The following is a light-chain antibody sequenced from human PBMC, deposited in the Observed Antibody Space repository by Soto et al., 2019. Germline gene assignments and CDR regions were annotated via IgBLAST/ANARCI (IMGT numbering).Light chain of an antibody. Sequence: QSALTQPASVSGSPGQSITISCTGTSSDVGSYNLVSWYQQRPGKAPKLLIFEGNKRPSGVSDRFSGSKSGNTASLTISGLQAEDEADYYCQSFDSGLAGWVFGGGTKLTVL. CDR1: SSDVGSYNL. CDR2: EGN. J-gene: IGLJ3*02. V-gene: IGLV2-23*01. CDR3: QSFDSGLAGWV.